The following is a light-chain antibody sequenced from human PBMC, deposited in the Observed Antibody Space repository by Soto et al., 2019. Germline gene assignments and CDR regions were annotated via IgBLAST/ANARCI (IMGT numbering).Light chain of an antibody. V-gene: IGKV1-5*03. Sequence: DIQMTQSPSTLSASVGDRVTITCRASRSVSSLLAWYQQKPGKAPYLLIYKASSLESGVPSRFSGSASGTEFTLTISNLQPDDFASYYCLQYYSYPWTFGQGTKVEIK. J-gene: IGKJ1*01. CDR3: LQYYSYPWT. CDR1: RSVSSL. CDR2: KAS.